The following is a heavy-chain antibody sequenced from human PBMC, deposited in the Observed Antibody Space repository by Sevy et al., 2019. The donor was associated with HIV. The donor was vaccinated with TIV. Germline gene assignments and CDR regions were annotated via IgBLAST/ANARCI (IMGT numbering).Heavy chain of an antibody. CDR3: AKDYSAGITFVRGAYRARGDYFDY. Sequence: GGSLRLSCVTSGFTFRTSGMYWVRQSPGKGLEWVAIISYDEAHKNYADSVRGRFSISKDNSKKTLYLQMSSLKTEDTAVYYCAKDYSAGITFVRGAYRARGDYFDYWGQGTQVTVSS. CDR2: ISYDEAHK. J-gene: IGHJ4*02. CDR1: GFTFRTSG. V-gene: IGHV3-30*18. D-gene: IGHD3-10*01.